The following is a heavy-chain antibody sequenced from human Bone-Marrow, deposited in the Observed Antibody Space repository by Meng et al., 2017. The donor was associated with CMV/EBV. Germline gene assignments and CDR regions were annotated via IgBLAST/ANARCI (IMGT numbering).Heavy chain of an antibody. D-gene: IGHD3-3*01. CDR3: AREYYDFWRGEYSLDV. V-gene: IGHV3-7*01. CDR1: GFTFSNYW. J-gene: IGHJ6*02. Sequence: GESLKLSCVVSGFTFSNYWMSWVRQAPGKGLEWVANIKQDGSETYYVDPVEGRFTISRDNAKNSLYLQMNSLRDEDTAVYFCAREYYDFWRGEYSLDVWGHGTTVTVSS. CDR2: IKQDGSET.